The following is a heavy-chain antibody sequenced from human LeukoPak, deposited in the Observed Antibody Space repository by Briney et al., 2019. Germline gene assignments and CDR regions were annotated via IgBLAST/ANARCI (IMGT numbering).Heavy chain of an antibody. V-gene: IGHV3-11*01. CDR2: ISSSGSTI. CDR1: GFTFSDYY. D-gene: IGHD3-3*01. Sequence: GGSLRLSCAASGFTFSDYYMSWIRQAPGKGLEWVSYISSSGSTIYYAESVKGRFTISRDNAKNSLYLQMNSLRAEDTSVYYCARVWSGYYQVAFDIWGQGTMVTVSS. J-gene: IGHJ3*02. CDR3: ARVWSGYYQVAFDI.